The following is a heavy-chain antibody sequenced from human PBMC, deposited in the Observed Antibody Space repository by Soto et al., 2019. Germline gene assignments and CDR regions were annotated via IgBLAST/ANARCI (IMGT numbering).Heavy chain of an antibody. CDR2: IIDSGGST. Sequence: GGSVRLSCAAAGFTFSGCVMGWVRQAPGKGLEWVSDIIDSGGSTYYADSVKGRFTISRDNSKSTLYLQMNSLRAEDTALYYCAKGRSYYYYYGVDVWGQGTTVTVSS. J-gene: IGHJ6*02. V-gene: IGHV3-23*01. CDR3: AKGRSYYYYYGVDV. CDR1: GFTFSGCV.